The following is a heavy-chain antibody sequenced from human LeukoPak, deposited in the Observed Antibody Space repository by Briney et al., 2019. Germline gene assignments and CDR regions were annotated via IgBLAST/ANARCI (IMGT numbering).Heavy chain of an antibody. CDR3: ARDQRWSGYDSGWSWFDP. D-gene: IGHD5-12*01. CDR2: IYTSGST. CDR1: GGSISSYY. Sequence: SETLSLTCTVSGGSISSYYWSWIRQPAGKGLEWIGRIYTSGSTNYNPSLKSRVTMSVDTSKNQFSLKLSSVTAAEPAVYYCARDQRWSGYDSGWSWFDPWGQGTLVTVSS. J-gene: IGHJ5*02. V-gene: IGHV4-4*07.